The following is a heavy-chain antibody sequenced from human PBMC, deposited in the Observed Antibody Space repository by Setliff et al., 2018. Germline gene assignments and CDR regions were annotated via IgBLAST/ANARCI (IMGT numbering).Heavy chain of an antibody. J-gene: IGHJ4*02. Sequence: PSETLSLTCTVSGGSISSGGYYWSWIRQPPGKGLEWIGSIYYSGSTYYNPSLKSRVTISVDTSKNQFSLKLSSVTAADTAVYYCARGNPTQPFPIVVVITYFDYWGQGTLVTVSS. CDR2: IYYSGST. CDR1: GGSISSGGYY. D-gene: IGHD3-22*01. CDR3: ARGNPTQPFPIVVVITYFDY. V-gene: IGHV4-39*01.